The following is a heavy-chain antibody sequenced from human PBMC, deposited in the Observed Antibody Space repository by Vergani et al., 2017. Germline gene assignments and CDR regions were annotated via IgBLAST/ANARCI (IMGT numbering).Heavy chain of an antibody. CDR3: AKDAAEFGDTHDH. V-gene: IGHV3-74*01. CDR2: VNPEGTNT. D-gene: IGHD4-17*01. Sequence: EVQLVESGGGLVQPGGSLRLSCAASGFTFSRHWMHWVRQAPGKGLVWVSRVNPEGTNTPYADSVKGRFTISRDNAKNMMYLQLNSLRDEDTAVYYCAKDAAEFGDTHDHWGQRTLVTVSS. CDR1: GFTFSRHW. J-gene: IGHJ4*02.